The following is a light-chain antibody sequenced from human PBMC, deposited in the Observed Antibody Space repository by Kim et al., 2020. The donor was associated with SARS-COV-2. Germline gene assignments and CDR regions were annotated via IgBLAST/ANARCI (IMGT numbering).Light chain of an antibody. Sequence: ASVGERVIITCRASQSSSTWLAWYQQKPGKAPKHLIYKASSLESGVPSRFSGSGSGTDFTLTVSSLQPEDFATYYCQQYNSYPWTFGQGTKVDIK. J-gene: IGKJ1*01. CDR1: QSSSTW. CDR3: QQYNSYPWT. V-gene: IGKV1-5*03. CDR2: KAS.